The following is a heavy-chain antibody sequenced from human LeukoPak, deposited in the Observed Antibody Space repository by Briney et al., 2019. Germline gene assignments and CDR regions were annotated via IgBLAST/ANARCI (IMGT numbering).Heavy chain of an antibody. CDR3: ARVLDSSGYYPLYWFDY. CDR1: GGSISSSSYY. J-gene: IGHJ4*02. Sequence: SETLSLTCTVSGGSISSSSYYWGWIRQPPGKGLEWIGSIYYSGSTYYNPSLKSRVTISVDTSKNQFSLKLSSVTAADTAVYYCARVLDSSGYYPLYWFDYWGQGTLVTVSS. D-gene: IGHD3-22*01. V-gene: IGHV4-39*07. CDR2: IYYSGST.